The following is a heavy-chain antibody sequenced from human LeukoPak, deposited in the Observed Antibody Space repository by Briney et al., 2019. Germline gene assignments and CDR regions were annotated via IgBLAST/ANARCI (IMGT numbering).Heavy chain of an antibody. D-gene: IGHD3-22*01. J-gene: IGHJ4*02. CDR2: INHSGST. V-gene: IGHV4-34*01. CDR1: GGSFSGYY. Sequence: SETLSLTCAVYGGSFSGYYWSWIRQPPGKGLEWIGEINHSGSTNYNPSLKSRVTISVDTSKNQFSLKLSSVIAADTAVYYCARYYYDSSGYYYYFGYWGQGTLVTVSS. CDR3: ARYYYDSSGYYYYFGY.